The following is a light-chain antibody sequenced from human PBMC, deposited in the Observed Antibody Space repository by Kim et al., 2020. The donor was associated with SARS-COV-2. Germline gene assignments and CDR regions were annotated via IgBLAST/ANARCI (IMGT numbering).Light chain of an antibody. J-gene: IGLJ2*01. CDR3: QLWDSSSDQWI. Sequence: SYELTQPPSLSVAPGTTARITCGGNNIGTKSVHWYQQKPGQAPILVIFYDSDRPSGIPERFSGSNSGNTATLTISGVEAGDEADYFCQLWDSSSDQWIFGGGTQLTVL. V-gene: IGLV3-21*01. CDR1: NIGTKS. CDR2: YDS.